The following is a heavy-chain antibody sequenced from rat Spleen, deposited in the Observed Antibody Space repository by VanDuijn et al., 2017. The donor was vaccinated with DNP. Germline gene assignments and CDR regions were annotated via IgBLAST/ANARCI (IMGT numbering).Heavy chain of an antibody. V-gene: IGHV5S13*01. CDR3: VRQWDY. J-gene: IGHJ2*01. CDR1: GFSFSNYG. Sequence: EVQLVETGGGLVQPGRSLKLSCAASGFSFSNYGMAWVRQARTQGLEWVASISTGGDSTYYRDSAKGRFTISRDNAKNTLYLQMDSLRSEDTATYYCVRQWDYWGQGVMVTVSS. CDR2: ISTGGDST.